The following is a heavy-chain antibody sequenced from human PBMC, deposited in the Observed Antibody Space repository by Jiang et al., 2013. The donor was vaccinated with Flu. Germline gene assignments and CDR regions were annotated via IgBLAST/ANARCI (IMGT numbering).Heavy chain of an antibody. Sequence: RLSCAASGFTFSSYGMHWVRQAPGKGLEWVAFIRYDGSNKYYADSVKGRFTISRDNSKNTLYLQMNSLRAEDTAVYYCAKVQAIFALYYYYYGMDVWGQGTTVTVSS. D-gene: IGHD3-9*01. V-gene: IGHV3-30*02. CDR1: GFTFSSYG. CDR2: IRYDGSNK. CDR3: AKVQAIFALYYYYYGMDV. J-gene: IGHJ6*02.